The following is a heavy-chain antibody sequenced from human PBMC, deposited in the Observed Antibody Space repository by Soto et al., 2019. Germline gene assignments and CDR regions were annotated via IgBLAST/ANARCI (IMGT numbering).Heavy chain of an antibody. CDR1: GGSISSSSCY. V-gene: IGHV4-39*01. D-gene: IGHD6-13*01. Sequence: QLQLQESGPGRVKPSETLTLTCTVSGGSISSSSCYWGWIRQPPGKGLEWIDSIYYSGSTYYNPSLQSRVTISVHTSKNQFSLKLSSVTAADTAVYYCARQRIAAAGFLGYYYYMDVWGKGTTVTVSS. CDR3: ARQRIAAAGFLGYYYYMDV. CDR2: IYYSGST. J-gene: IGHJ6*03.